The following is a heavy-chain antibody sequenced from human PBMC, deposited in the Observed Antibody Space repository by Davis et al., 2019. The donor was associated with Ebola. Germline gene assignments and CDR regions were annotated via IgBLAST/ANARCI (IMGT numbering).Heavy chain of an antibody. Sequence: GESLKISCAASGFTVGSNYMTWVRQAPGKGLEWVANIKEDGSVKYYVDSVKGRFTISRDNAKNSLFLQMNSLRAEDTAVYYCARDVGVEFDHWGQGTLVTVSS. CDR2: IKEDGSVK. V-gene: IGHV3-7*03. CDR1: GFTVGSNY. CDR3: ARDVGVEFDH. D-gene: IGHD3-10*01. J-gene: IGHJ5*02.